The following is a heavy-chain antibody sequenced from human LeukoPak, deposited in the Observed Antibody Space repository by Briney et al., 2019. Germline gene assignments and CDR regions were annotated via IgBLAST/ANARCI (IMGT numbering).Heavy chain of an antibody. V-gene: IGHV3-7*01. CDR2: VKQDGSAK. J-gene: IGHJ4*02. Sequence: PGGSLRLSCAASGFTLSSYWMTWVRQAPGKGLEWVANVKQDGSAKYYVDSVKGRFTISRDNAKKSLYLQMNSLRAEDTAVYYCASQGEYYDRHVDYWGQGTLVTVSS. CDR3: ASQGEYYDRHVDY. CDR1: GFTLSSYW. D-gene: IGHD3-22*01.